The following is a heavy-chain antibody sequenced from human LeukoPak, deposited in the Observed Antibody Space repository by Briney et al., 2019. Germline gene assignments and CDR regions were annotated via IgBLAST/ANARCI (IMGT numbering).Heavy chain of an antibody. CDR1: GGSISSYY. CDR3: ARIEDYGGNSVNY. D-gene: IGHD4-23*01. Sequence: SETLSLTCTASGGSISSYYWSWIRQPPGKGLEWIGYIYYSGSTNYNPSLKSRVTISVDTSKNQFSLKLSSVTAADTAVYYCARIEDYGGNSVNYWGQGTLVTVSS. CDR2: IYYSGST. V-gene: IGHV4-59*01. J-gene: IGHJ4*02.